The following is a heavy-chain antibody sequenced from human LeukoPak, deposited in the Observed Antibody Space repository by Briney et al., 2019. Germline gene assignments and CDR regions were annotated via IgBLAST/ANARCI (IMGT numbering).Heavy chain of an antibody. CDR1: GGSISSYY. CDR2: IYYSGST. Sequence: SETLSLTCTVSGGSISSYYWSWIRQPPGKGLEGIGYIYYSGSTNYNPCLKSRGTISVDTSKNQFSLKLSSVTAAYTAVYYCARGRYFDRVIFDYWGQGTLVTVSS. D-gene: IGHD3-9*01. CDR3: ARGRYFDRVIFDY. V-gene: IGHV4-59*01. J-gene: IGHJ4*02.